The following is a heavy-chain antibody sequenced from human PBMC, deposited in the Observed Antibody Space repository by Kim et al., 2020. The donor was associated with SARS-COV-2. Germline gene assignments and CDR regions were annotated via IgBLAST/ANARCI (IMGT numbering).Heavy chain of an antibody. Sequence: GGSLRLSCAASGFTFSSYWMSWVRQAPGKGLEWVANIKQDGSEKYYVDSVKGRFTISRDNAKNSLYLQMNSLRAEDTAVYYCARPYYDILTGADYWGQGTLVTVSA. V-gene: IGHV3-7*05. CDR3: ARPYYDILTGADY. CDR1: GFTFSSYW. CDR2: IKQDGSEK. D-gene: IGHD3-9*01. J-gene: IGHJ4*02.